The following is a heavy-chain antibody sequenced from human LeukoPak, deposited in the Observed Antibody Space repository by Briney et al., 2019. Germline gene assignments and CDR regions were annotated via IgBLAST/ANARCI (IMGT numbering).Heavy chain of an antibody. V-gene: IGHV4-39*07. D-gene: IGHD6-19*01. CDR2: IYYSGST. Sequence: SETLSLTCTVSGGSISSSSYYWGWIRQPPRKGLEWIGSIYYSGSTYYNPSLKSRVTISVDTSKNQFSLKLSSVTAADTAVYYCARRRRIAVAEPFDYWGQGTLVTVSS. CDR3: ARRRRIAVAEPFDY. CDR1: GGSISSSSYY. J-gene: IGHJ4*02.